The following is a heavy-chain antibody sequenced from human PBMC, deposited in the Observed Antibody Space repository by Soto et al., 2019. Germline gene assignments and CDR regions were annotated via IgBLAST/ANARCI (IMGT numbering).Heavy chain of an antibody. CDR2: IYYSGST. CDR1: GGSIRSGDYY. J-gene: IGHJ5*02. CDR3: ARVRTGDYRGFWFDP. V-gene: IGHV4-30-4*01. Sequence: LSLTCTVSGGSIRSGDYYWSWIRQPPGKGLEWIGYIYYSGSTYYNPSLKSRVTISVDTSKNQFSLKLSSVTAADTAVYYCARVRTGDYRGFWFDPWGQGTLVTVTS. D-gene: IGHD4-17*01.